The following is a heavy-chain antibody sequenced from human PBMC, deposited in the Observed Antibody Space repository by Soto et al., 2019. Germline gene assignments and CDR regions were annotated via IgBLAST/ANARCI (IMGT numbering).Heavy chain of an antibody. CDR3: ARPGYYDSSGFFNFDY. D-gene: IGHD3-22*01. J-gene: IGHJ4*02. CDR2: IYPGDSDT. V-gene: IGHV5-51*01. Sequence: PGESLKISCKASGYTFITYWIGWVRQLPGKGLEWMGFIYPGDSDTRYSPSFQGQVTISADKSFTTVYLQWNSLKASDTAIYYCARPGYYDSSGFFNFDYWGQGTLVTVSS. CDR1: GYTFITYW.